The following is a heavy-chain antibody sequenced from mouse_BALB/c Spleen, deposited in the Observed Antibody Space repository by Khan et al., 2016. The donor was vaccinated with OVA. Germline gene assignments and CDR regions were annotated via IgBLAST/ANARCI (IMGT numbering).Heavy chain of an antibody. J-gene: IGHJ2*01. Sequence: EVKLLESGPGLVKPSQSLSLTCTVTGYSITTDYAWNWIRQFPGNKLEWMGYISYSGNTKYNPSLKSRISITRYTSKNQFFLQLKSVTTEDTARYYCARVYGGDFDYWGQGTTLTVSS. V-gene: IGHV3-2*02. D-gene: IGHD1-1*01. CDR3: ARVYGGDFDY. CDR2: ISYSGNT. CDR1: GYSITTDYA.